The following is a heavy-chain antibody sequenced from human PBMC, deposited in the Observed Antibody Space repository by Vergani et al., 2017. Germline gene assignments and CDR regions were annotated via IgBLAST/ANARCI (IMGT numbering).Heavy chain of an antibody. J-gene: IGHJ6*02. CDR1: GYTLTELS. V-gene: IGHV1-24*01. CDR2: FDPEDGET. Sequence: QVQLVQSGAEVKKPGASVKVSCKVSGYTLTELSMHWVRQAPGKGLEWMGGFDPEDGETIYAQKFQGRVTMTEDTSTDTAYMELSSLRSEDTAVYYCARATIVVVTATEYYYYYYGMDVWGQGTTVTVSS. D-gene: IGHD2-21*02. CDR3: ARATIVVVTATEYYYYYYGMDV.